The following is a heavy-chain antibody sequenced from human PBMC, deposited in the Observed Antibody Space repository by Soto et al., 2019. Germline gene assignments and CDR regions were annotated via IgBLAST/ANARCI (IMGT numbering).Heavy chain of an antibody. V-gene: IGHV1-18*01. CDR1: GYTFSNDG. J-gene: IGHJ5*02. D-gene: IGHD2-2*01. CDR2: ISLYSDGT. CDR3: ARVVPGAEAWFGP. Sequence: GASVEVSCKASGYTFSNDGITWVRQAPGQPLEWLGWISLYSDGTNYAQKFQGRVSMTTDTSTTTAYMELRSLRSDDTAVYYCARVVPGAEAWFGPWGQGTLVPVSS.